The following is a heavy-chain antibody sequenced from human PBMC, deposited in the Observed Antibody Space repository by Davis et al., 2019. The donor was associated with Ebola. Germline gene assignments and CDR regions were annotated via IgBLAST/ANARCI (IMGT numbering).Heavy chain of an antibody. V-gene: IGHV4-59*01. CDR1: GGSISSYY. J-gene: IGHJ5*02. CDR2: IHYSGST. Sequence: LTPSCILSGGSISSYYWSWTRQPAGKGLEWFGYIHYSGSTNYNLSLKGRVTISVDTSKNQFSLKLSSVTAADTAVYYCARGTRQLCGWFDPWGQGTLVTVSS. CDR3: ARGTRQLCGWFDP. D-gene: IGHD2-21*01.